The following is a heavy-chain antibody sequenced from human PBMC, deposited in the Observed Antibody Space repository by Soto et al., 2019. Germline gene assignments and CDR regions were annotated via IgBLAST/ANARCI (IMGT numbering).Heavy chain of an antibody. CDR3: EKEVWSGSICV. CDR1: GFTISSYG. D-gene: IGHD3-3*01. Sequence: QVQLVESGGGVVQPGRSLRLSCAASGFTISSYGMHWVRQAPGKGLEWVAVIYDGSNKYYADSVKGRFTISRDYSKTTLYLQLHSLRAGDTAVYYCEKEVWSGSICVLGQGTTGTVSS. V-gene: IGHV3-30*18. CDR2: IYDGSNK. J-gene: IGHJ6*02.